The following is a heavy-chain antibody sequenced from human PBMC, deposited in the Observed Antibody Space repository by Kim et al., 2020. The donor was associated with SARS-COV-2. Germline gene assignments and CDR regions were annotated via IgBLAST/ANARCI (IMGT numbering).Heavy chain of an antibody. V-gene: IGHV1-69*13. Sequence: SVKVSCKASGGTFSSYAISWVRQAPGQGLEWMGGIIPIFGTANYAQKFQGRVTITADESTSTAYMELSSLRSEDTAVYYCPSYDSSGLFYFDYWGQGTLVTVSS. D-gene: IGHD3-22*01. CDR2: IIPIFGTA. CDR3: PSYDSSGLFYFDY. CDR1: GGTFSSYA. J-gene: IGHJ4*02.